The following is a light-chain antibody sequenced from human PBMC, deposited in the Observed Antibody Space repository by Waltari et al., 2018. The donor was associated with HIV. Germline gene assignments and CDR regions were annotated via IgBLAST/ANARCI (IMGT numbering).Light chain of an antibody. Sequence: QSALTQPASVSGSLGQSVIISCTGTSSDVGGYHLVSWYQQHPGKAPKLMIHDVIKRPSGFSTRFAGSKSGNTASMTISGLQADDEADYYCCSYAGSSTWVFGGGTKLTVL. V-gene: IGLV2-23*02. CDR1: SSDVGGYHL. J-gene: IGLJ3*02. CDR2: DVI. CDR3: CSYAGSSTWV.